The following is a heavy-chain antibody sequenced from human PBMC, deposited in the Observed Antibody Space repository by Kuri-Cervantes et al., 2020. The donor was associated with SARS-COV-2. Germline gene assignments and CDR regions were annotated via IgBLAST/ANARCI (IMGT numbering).Heavy chain of an antibody. D-gene: IGHD2-2*02. Sequence: GESLKISCAASGFTFDDYGMSWVRQAPGRGLEWVSGINWNGGSTGYADSVKGRFTISRDNAKNPLYLQMNSLRAEDTALYYCARELAVLSVPAAIFEGGPDWFDPWGQGTLVTVSS. V-gene: IGHV3-20*04. CDR2: INWNGGST. CDR1: GFTFDDYG. CDR3: ARELAVLSVPAAIFEGGPDWFDP. J-gene: IGHJ5*02.